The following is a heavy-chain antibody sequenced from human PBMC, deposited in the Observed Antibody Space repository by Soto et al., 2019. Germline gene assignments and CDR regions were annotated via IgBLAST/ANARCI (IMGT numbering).Heavy chain of an antibody. CDR1: GGNFRAYH. J-gene: IGHJ6*02. CDR2: INHSGST. D-gene: IGHD3-3*01. CDR3: ARYRRGFLDWRPSGGYYGMDV. Sequence: SDTLSLNFAYSGGNFRAYHWTGIRKPPGKGLEWIGEINHSGSTNYNASLKSRVTISVDTSKNQFSLKLRSVIAADTAVYYCARYRRGFLDWRPSGGYYGMDVWGQGTKVS. V-gene: IGHV4-34*01.